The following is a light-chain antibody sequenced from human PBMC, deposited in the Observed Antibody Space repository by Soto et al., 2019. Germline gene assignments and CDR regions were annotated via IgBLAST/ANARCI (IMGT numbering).Light chain of an antibody. CDR2: GNS. CDR3: QSYDSSLSGAVV. CDR1: RSNIGAGYD. Sequence: SVLTQPPSVSGAPGQRVTISCTGSRSNIGAGYDVHWYQQLPGTAPKLLIYGNSNRPSGVPDRFSGSKSGTSASLAITGLQAEDEADYYCQSYDSSLSGAVVFGGGTKLTVL. V-gene: IGLV1-40*01. J-gene: IGLJ2*01.